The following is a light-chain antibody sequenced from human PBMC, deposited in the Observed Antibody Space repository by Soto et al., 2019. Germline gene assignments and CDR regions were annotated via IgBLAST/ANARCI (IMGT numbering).Light chain of an antibody. CDR1: QSVRSN. Sequence: IVMTQSPATLSVSPGESATLSCRASQSVRSNLAWYQQRPGQAPRLLIYDASTKATDIPARFSGSGSGTDFTLTISSLQSEDFAVYYCQQYNNWPPYTFGQGTKVDIK. CDR2: DAS. J-gene: IGKJ2*01. CDR3: QQYNNWPPYT. V-gene: IGKV3-15*01.